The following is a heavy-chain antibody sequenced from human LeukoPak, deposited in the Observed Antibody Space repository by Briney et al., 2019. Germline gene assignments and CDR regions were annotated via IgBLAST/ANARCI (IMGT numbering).Heavy chain of an antibody. Sequence: GRSLRLSCAASGFTFSSYGMHWVRQAPGKGLEWVAVISYDGSNKYYADSVKGRFTISRDNSKNSLYLQMNSLRAEDTAVYYCASDDYGGFDIWGQGTMVTVSS. J-gene: IGHJ3*02. CDR1: GFTFSSYG. CDR3: ASDDYGGFDI. D-gene: IGHD4-23*01. CDR2: ISYDGSNK. V-gene: IGHV3-30*03.